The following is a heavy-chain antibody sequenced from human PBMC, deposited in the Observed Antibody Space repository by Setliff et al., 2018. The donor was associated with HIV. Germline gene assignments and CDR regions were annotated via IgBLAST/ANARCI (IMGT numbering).Heavy chain of an antibody. CDR3: ARAYDILIANAFDV. V-gene: IGHV3-53*01. Sequence: PGGSLRLSCAASGFTVENYYMSWVRQAPGKGLEWVSVVYSGGSTYYADSVKGRFTISRDIPRNSLYLQMNNLRAEDTAVYYCARAYDILIANAFDVWGPGTMVTVSS. D-gene: IGHD3-9*01. CDR2: VYSGGST. CDR1: GFTVENYY. J-gene: IGHJ3*01.